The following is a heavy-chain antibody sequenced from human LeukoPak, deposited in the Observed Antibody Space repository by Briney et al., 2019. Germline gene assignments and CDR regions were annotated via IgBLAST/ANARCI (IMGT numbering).Heavy chain of an antibody. CDR3: VREARGYHYTYFDY. D-gene: IGHD5-18*01. CDR1: GFTLGSHD. CDR2: IASGYQT. J-gene: IGHJ4*02. Sequence: PGGSLRLSCTASGFTLGSHDMHWVRHTTGEALEWVAAIASGYQTFYAGSVKGRFTFSRVDAKNSLSLQMNSLRAGDTAVYYCVREARGYHYTYFDYWGQGTLVTVSS. V-gene: IGHV3-13*01.